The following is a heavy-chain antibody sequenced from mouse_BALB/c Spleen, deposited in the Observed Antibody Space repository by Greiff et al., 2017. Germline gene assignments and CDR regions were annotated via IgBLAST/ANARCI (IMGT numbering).Heavy chain of an antibody. J-gene: IGHJ3*01. CDR2: IDPSDSYT. CDR1: GYTFTSYW. CDR3: ARTTMTPFAY. D-gene: IGHD2-4*01. Sequence: VQLQQPGAELVKPGASVKLSCKASGYTFTSYWMHWVKQRPGQGLEWIGEIDPSDSYTNYNQKFKGKATLTVDKSSSTAYMQLSSLTSEDSAVYYCARTTMTPFAYWGQGTLVTVSA. V-gene: IGHV1-69*02.